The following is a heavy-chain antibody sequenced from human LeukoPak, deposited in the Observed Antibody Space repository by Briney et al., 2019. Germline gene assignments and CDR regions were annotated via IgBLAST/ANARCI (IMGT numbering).Heavy chain of an antibody. CDR1: GVSMSSSS. J-gene: IGHJ2*01. D-gene: IGHD3-22*01. Sequence: PSETLSLTCTVSGVSMSSSSWSWIWQTPGKVLEWIGYTYHTGTTSYNPSLKSRVTISVDTSKSQFSLNLSSVTAADTAVYYCARLRYYDLNWYFDLWGRGTLVTVSS. V-gene: IGHV4-59*08. CDR3: ARLRYYDLNWYFDL. CDR2: TYHTGTT.